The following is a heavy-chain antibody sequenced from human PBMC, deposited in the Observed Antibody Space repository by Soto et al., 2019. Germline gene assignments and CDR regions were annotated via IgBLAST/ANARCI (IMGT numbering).Heavy chain of an antibody. V-gene: IGHV1-2*02. D-gene: IGHD2-2*02. CDR2: INPNSGAT. CDR3: AKDQGGYMVSGMDV. CDR1: GYTFIDYY. J-gene: IGHJ6*02. Sequence: QVQLVQSRAEVKKPGASVNVSCKASGYTFIDYYIYWLRQAPGHGLEWMGWINPNSGATNYAHNFPGRVTMTRDTSIRAAYMELSRLSSDDTAVYYCAKDQGGYMVSGMDVWGQGTTVTVSS.